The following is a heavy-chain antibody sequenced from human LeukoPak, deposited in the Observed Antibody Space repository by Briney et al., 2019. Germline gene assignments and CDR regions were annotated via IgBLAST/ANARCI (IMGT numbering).Heavy chain of an antibody. CDR1: GYTFTIYG. CDR2: ISAYNGNT. CDR3: ARDRTDSFYNSNYGVTTYWVFDY. J-gene: IGHJ4*02. V-gene: IGHV1-18*01. Sequence: ASVKVSCKASGYTFTIYGISWVRQAPGQGLEWMGWISAYNGNTNYAQKLQDRVTMTTDTSTSTAYMELRSLRSDDTAVYYCARDRTDSFYNSNYGVTTYWVFDYWGQGTLVTVSS. D-gene: IGHD4-17*01.